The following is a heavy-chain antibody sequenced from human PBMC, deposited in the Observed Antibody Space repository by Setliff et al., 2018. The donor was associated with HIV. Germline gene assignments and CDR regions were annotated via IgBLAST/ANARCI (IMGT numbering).Heavy chain of an antibody. CDR1: GYFIGSGFY. CDR2: IDLHGNT. J-gene: IGHJ5*02. D-gene: IGHD2-15*01. CDR3: ARDQGWQLDQ. V-gene: IGHV4-38-2*02. Sequence: WETLSLTCAVSGYFIGSGFYWGWVRQAPGKGLEWIGSIDLHGNTYYSPSLQSRITLSIDTSINQFSLKLMSVTVADTAVYYCARDQGWQLDQWGQGALVTVSS.